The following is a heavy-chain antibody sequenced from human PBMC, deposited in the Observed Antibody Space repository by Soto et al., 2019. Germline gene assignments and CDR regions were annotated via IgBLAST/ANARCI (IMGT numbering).Heavy chain of an antibody. V-gene: IGHV5-51*01. CDR1: GYSFTSYW. CDR3: ARRGTQGPGYGGPYYYYGMDV. D-gene: IGHD4-17*01. Sequence: GESLKISCKGSGYSFTSYWIGWVRQMPGKGLEWMGIIYPGDSDTRYSPSFQGQVTISADKSISTAYLQWSSLKASDTAMYYCARRGTQGPGYGGPYYYYGMDVWGQGTTVTVSS. CDR2: IYPGDSDT. J-gene: IGHJ6*02.